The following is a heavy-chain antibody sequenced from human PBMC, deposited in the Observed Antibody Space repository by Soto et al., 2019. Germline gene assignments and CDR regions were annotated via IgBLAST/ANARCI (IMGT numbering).Heavy chain of an antibody. CDR1: GGTFSSYA. V-gene: IGHV1-69*01. D-gene: IGHD5-18*01. CDR3: ARPRGDTAMVTPYYCYGMDV. Sequence: QVQLVQSGAEVKKPGSSVKVSCKASGGTFSSYAISWVRQAPGQGLEWMGGIIPIFATTHYAQRFQGRVTITADESTSTGYMELSSLRSEDTAVYYCARPRGDTAMVTPYYCYGMDVWGQGTTVTVSS. CDR2: IIPIFATT. J-gene: IGHJ6*02.